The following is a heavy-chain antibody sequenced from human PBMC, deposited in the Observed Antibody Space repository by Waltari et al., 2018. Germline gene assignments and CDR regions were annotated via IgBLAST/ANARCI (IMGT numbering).Heavy chain of an antibody. J-gene: IGHJ5*01. CDR2: ISYNGANI. D-gene: IGHD3-10*01. V-gene: IGHV3-20*01. CDR1: GLDFEFKG. CDR3: AKEGGYTYYNNYFDS. Sequence: EAHLVESGGRETRPGGSLRLSCVASGLDFEFKGMSWVRQRPGKGLEWVASISYNGANIYYAESVEGRFSISRDNAQSSLFLQMNSLRVEDTAFYHCAKEGGYTYYNNYFDSWGQGTRVTVSS.